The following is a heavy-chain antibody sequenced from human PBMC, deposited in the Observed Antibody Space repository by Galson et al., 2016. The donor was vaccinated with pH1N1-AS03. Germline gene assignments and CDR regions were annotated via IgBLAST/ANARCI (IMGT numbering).Heavy chain of an antibody. J-gene: IGHJ6*02. D-gene: IGHD5/OR15-5a*01. Sequence: ETLSLTCSVSGGSMRNHYWSWMRQSPGKELEWIGFIYYLGSTNYNPLFKSRVTMSIDTSKDQFSLNLTSVTAEDTGVYFCARGQDTNYYYYGMDVWGPGTRVIVSS. CDR2: IYYLGST. CDR1: GGSMRNHY. V-gene: IGHV4-59*11. CDR3: ARGQDTNYYYYGMDV.